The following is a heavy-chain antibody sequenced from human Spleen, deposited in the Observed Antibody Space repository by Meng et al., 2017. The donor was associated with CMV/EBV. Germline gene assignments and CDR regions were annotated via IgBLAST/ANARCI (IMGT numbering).Heavy chain of an antibody. CDR2: INDSGST. Sequence: ESLKISCAVYGESFSGYYWSWIRQPPGKGLEWIGEINDSGSTNYNPSLKSRVTISVDTSNKQFSLRLTSVTAADTAVYYCARFTIFGLFIAHDYWARERWSPSPQ. CDR3: ARFTIFGLFIAHDY. D-gene: IGHD3-3*01. J-gene: IGHJ4*02. V-gene: IGHV4-34*01. CDR1: GESFSGYY.